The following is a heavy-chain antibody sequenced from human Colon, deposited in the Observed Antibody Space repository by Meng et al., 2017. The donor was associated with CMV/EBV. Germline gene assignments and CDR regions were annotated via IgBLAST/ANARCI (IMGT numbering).Heavy chain of an antibody. CDR3: ARRGSYSSNAFDL. V-gene: IGHV3-48*03. CDR1: GFSFSSYE. Sequence: GESLKISCAASGFSFSSYEMNWVRQAPGKGLEWVSHISSSGSTTYYADSVKGRFTVSRDNAKNSLFLQINSLGADDTAIYYCARRGSYSSNAFDLWGQGTVVTVSS. CDR2: ISSSGSTT. D-gene: IGHD4-23*01. J-gene: IGHJ3*01.